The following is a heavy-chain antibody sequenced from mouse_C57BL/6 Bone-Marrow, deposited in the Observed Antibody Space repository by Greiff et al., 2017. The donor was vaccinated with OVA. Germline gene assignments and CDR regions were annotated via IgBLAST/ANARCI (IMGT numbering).Heavy chain of an antibody. V-gene: IGHV5-6*01. J-gene: IGHJ3*01. D-gene: IGHD1-1*01. CDR3: ARHHDYGSSYVGWFAY. CDR1: GFTFSSYG. CDR2: ISSGGSYT. Sequence: EVHLVESGGDLVKPGGSLKLSCAASGFTFSSYGMSWVRQTPDKRLEWVATISSGGSYTYYPDSVKGRFTISRDNATNTLYLQMSSLKSEDTAMYYCARHHDYGSSYVGWFAYWGQGTLVTVSA.